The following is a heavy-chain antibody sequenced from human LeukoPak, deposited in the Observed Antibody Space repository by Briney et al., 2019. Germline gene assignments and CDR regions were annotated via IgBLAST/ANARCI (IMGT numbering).Heavy chain of an antibody. CDR2: IYYSGST. Sequence: PSQTLSLTCTVSGGSISSGDYYWSWIRQPPGKGLEWIGYIYYSGSTYYNPSLKSRVTISVGTSKNQFSLKLSSVTAADTAVYYCARGPPPLRYFDWPNPPDYWGQGTLVTVSS. CDR3: ARGPPPLRYFDWPNPPDY. V-gene: IGHV4-30-4*01. J-gene: IGHJ4*02. CDR1: GGSISSGDYY. D-gene: IGHD3-9*01.